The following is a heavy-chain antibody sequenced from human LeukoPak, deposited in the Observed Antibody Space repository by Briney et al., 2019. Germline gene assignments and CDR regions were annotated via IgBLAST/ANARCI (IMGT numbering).Heavy chain of an antibody. V-gene: IGHV3-21*01. CDR2: ISSSSNYT. CDR3: ARDEGVSFDY. Sequence: GGSLRLSCVTSGFTFSAYNMNCVRQAPGKGLEWVSCISSSSNYTYYADSVKGRFTISRDNAKNSLYLQMNRLRAEDTAVYYCARDEGVSFDYWGQGTLVTVSS. CDR1: GFTFSAYN. J-gene: IGHJ4*02.